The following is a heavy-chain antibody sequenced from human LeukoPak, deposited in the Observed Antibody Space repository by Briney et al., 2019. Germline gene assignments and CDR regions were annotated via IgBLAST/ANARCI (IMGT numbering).Heavy chain of an antibody. D-gene: IGHD3-22*01. V-gene: IGHV4-59*01. CDR3: ARGASNYFDSSDYYFDV. Sequence: PSETLSLTCTVSGGSISTYYWSWIRQPPGKGLEWIGYVYNSGSTNYNPSLKSRVTMSVDTSKNLFSLMLTSVTAADTAVYYCARGASNYFDSSDYYFDVWGQGTPVSVSS. CDR1: GGSISTYY. CDR2: VYNSGST. J-gene: IGHJ4*02.